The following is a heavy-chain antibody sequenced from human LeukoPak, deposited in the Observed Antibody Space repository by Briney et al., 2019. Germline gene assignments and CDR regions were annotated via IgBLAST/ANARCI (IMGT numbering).Heavy chain of an antibody. CDR3: ANIVAAVFDY. Sequence: GGSLRLSCAASGFIFSSYSMSWVRQAPGKGLEWVSAIGGSGGNTYYADSVKGRFTISRDNSKNTLYLQMNSLRAEDTAVYYCANIVAAVFDYWGQGTLVTVSS. D-gene: IGHD6-13*01. V-gene: IGHV3-23*01. CDR1: GFIFSSYS. J-gene: IGHJ4*02. CDR2: IGGSGGNT.